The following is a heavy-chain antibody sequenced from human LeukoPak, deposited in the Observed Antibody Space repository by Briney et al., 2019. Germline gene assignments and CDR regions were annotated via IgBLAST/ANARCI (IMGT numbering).Heavy chain of an antibody. D-gene: IGHD6-13*01. V-gene: IGHV3-23*01. CDR3: AKGPQEYSSSWYNY. CDR2: ISGSGGST. Sequence: GGSLRPSCAASGFTFSSYAMSWVRQAPGKGLEWVSAISGSGGSTYYADSVKGRFTISRDNSKNTLYLQMNSLRAEDTAVYYCAKGPQEYSSSWYNYWGQGTLVTVSS. CDR1: GFTFSSYA. J-gene: IGHJ4*02.